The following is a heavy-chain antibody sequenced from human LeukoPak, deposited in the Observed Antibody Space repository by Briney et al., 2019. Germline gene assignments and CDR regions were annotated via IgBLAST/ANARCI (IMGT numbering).Heavy chain of an antibody. CDR1: GGSISSSSYY. CDR3: ARSTVVTANWYFDL. CDR2: IYYSGST. V-gene: IGHV4-61*05. Sequence: SETLSLTCTVSGGSISSSSYYWGWIRQPPGKGLEWIGYIYYSGSTKYNPSLKSRVSISVDTSKNQFSLKLSSVTAADTAVYYCARSTVVTANWYFDLWGRGTLVTVSS. J-gene: IGHJ2*01. D-gene: IGHD4-23*01.